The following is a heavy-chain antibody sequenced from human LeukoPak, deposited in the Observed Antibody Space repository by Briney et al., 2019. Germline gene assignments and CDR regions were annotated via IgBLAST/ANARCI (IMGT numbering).Heavy chain of an antibody. CDR2: IYYSGST. D-gene: IGHD3-10*01. Sequence: SETLSLTCTVSGGSISSSSYYWGWIRQPPGKGLEWIGRIYYSGSTYYNPSLKRRVTISVDTSKNQFSLKLSSVTAADTAVYYCASGPLLLWFGELVYHPVTTFDYWGQGTLVTVSS. CDR3: ASGPLLLWFGELVYHPVTTFDY. V-gene: IGHV4-39*01. J-gene: IGHJ4*02. CDR1: GGSISSSSYY.